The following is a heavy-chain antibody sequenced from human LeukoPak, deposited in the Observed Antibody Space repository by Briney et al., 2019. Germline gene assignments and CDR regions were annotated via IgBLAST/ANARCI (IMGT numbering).Heavy chain of an antibody. CDR1: GGSISSGSYY. D-gene: IGHD2-15*01. CDR2: IYTSGST. J-gene: IGHJ4*02. CDR3: AREDRYCSGGSCYS. Sequence: SETLSLTCSVSGGSISSGSYYWNWIRQPAGKGLEWIGRIYTSGSTNYNPSLKSRVTISVDTSKNQFSLKLSSVTAADTAVYYCAREDRYCSGGSCYSWGQGTLVTVSS. V-gene: IGHV4-61*02.